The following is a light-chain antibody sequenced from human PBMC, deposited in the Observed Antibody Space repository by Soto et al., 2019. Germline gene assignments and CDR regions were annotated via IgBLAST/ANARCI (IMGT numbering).Light chain of an antibody. CDR1: SSDVGGYNY. V-gene: IGLV2-14*01. Sequence: SELSRPGYVSRSRGQSITITYTGTSSDVGGYNYVSWYQQHPVKAPKLMIYDVTNRPSGVSDRFSGSKSGNTASLTISGLQAEDEADYYCSSYTSSSTPYVFGTGTKVTVL. J-gene: IGLJ1*01. CDR2: DVT. CDR3: SSYTSSSTPYV.